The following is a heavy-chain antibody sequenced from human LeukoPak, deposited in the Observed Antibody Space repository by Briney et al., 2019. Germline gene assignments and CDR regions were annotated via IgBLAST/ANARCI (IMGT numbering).Heavy chain of an antibody. CDR2: IYYSGST. D-gene: IGHD3-3*01. Sequence: SQTLSLTCTVSGGSLSSGDSYWSWVRQAPGKGLEWIGYIYYSGSTYYNPSLKSRVTISVDTSKNQFSLKLSPVTAADTAVYYCARGADFWSGYRTYYMDVWGKGTTVTVSS. CDR3: ARGADFWSGYRTYYMDV. V-gene: IGHV4-30-4*08. J-gene: IGHJ6*03. CDR1: GGSLSSGDSY.